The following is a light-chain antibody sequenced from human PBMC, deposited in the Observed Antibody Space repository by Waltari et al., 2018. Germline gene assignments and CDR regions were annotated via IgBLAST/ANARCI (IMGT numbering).Light chain of an antibody. Sequence: SYELTQPPSVSVSPGQTARITCSGDALPKQYAYWYQQKPGQAPVLVHYKDSERPSGIPGRFSCSSSCTTVTLTISGVRAEDGADYYFQSPDSIPTHEVFGGGTKLTVL. CDR3: QSPDSIPTHEV. J-gene: IGLJ3*02. CDR1: ALPKQY. V-gene: IGLV3-25*03. CDR2: KDS.